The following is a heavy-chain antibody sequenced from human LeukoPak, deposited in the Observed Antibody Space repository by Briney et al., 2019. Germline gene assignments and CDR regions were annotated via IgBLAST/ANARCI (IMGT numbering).Heavy chain of an antibody. CDR1: GFTFSSYA. V-gene: IGHV3-23*01. D-gene: IGHD4-17*01. CDR2: ISGSGGST. J-gene: IGHJ4*02. CDR3: AKGSKMTTVTPADY. Sequence: GGSLRLSCAASGFTFSSYAMSWVRQAPGKGLEWVSAISGSGGSTYYADSVKGRFTISRDNSKNTLYLQTNSLRAEDTAVYYCAKGSKMTTVTPADYWGQGTLVTVSS.